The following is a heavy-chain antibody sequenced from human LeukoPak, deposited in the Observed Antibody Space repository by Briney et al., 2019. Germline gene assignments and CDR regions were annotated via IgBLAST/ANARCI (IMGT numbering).Heavy chain of an antibody. CDR1: GFIFNYYA. Sequence: PGGSLRLSCSASGFIFNYYALHWVRQAPGRGLEHVSVIGTSGNTFYTDSVKGRFIISRDNSKNMVHLPMNSLRPEDTGVYYCGKDYLGAFSCLESWGQGTLVVVSS. V-gene: IGHV3-64D*06. CDR3: GKDYLGAFSCLES. CDR2: IGTSGNT. J-gene: IGHJ4*02. D-gene: IGHD2-2*01.